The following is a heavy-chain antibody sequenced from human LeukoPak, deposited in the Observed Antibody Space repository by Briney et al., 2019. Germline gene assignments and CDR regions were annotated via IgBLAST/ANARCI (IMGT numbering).Heavy chain of an antibody. V-gene: IGHV3-30*18. CDR3: AKDVACSGGSCYIDY. Sequence: GGSLRLSCAASGFTFSSYGMHWVRQAPGKGLEWVAVISYDGSNKYYADSVKGRFTISRDNSKSTLYLQMNSLRAEDTAVYYCAKDVACSGGSCYIDYWGQGTLVTVSS. D-gene: IGHD2-15*01. CDR2: ISYDGSNK. J-gene: IGHJ4*02. CDR1: GFTFSSYG.